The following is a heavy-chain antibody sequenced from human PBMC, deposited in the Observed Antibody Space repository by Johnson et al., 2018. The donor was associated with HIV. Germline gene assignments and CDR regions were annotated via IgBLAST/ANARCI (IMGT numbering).Heavy chain of an antibody. CDR2: IWYDGSNK. D-gene: IGHD5-12*01. CDR3: AREGWLLYAFDI. V-gene: IGHV3-30*19. CDR1: GFTFSNYG. J-gene: IGHJ3*02. Sequence: VQLVESVGGVVQPGRSLRLSCAASGFTFSNYGMHWVRQAPGKGLEWVAVIWYDGSNKYYADSVKGRFTISRDNSNNTLYLQMNSLRAEDTAVYYCAREGWLLYAFDIWGQGTMVTVSS.